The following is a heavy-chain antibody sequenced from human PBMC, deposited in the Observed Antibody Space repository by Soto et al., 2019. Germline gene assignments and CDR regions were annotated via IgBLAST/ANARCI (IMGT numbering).Heavy chain of an antibody. J-gene: IGHJ4*02. Sequence: PGGSLRLSGVASVFTFSDYGIHWVRQAPDKGLEWVAVVWFDGSIQYYGDSVKGRFTISRDNSNNTVDLQMNNLRAEDTAVYYCARVDFGGNSYYFDYWGQGTPVTVSS. CDR2: VWFDGSIQ. CDR1: VFTFSDYG. CDR3: ARVDFGGNSYYFDY. V-gene: IGHV3-33*01. D-gene: IGHD1-7*01.